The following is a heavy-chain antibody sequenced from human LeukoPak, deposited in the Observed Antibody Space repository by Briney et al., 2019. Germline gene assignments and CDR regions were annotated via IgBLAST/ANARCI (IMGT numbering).Heavy chain of an antibody. D-gene: IGHD6-19*01. CDR2: IYHSGST. J-gene: IGHJ5*02. CDR3: ARRIAVAKKNWFDP. V-gene: IGHV4-4*02. Sequence: PSETLSLTCAVSGGSISSSNWWSWVRQPPGKGLEWIGEIYHSGSTNYNPSLKSRVTISVDKSKNQFSLKLSSVTAADTAVYYCARRIAVAKKNWFDPWGQGTLVTVSS. CDR1: GGSISSSNW.